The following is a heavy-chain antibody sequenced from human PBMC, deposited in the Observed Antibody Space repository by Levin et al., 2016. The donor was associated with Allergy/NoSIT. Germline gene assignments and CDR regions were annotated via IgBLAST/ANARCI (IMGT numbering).Heavy chain of an antibody. CDR2: ISFDGRDE. CDR3: VKGPASKQWIVPYFFEY. J-gene: IGHJ4*02. V-gene: IGHV3-30*18. Sequence: GGSLRLSCAASGFTFSSFGMHWVRQAPGKGLEWVAVISFDGRDERYADSVKGRFTISRDNSKKSLYLQMNTLRVEDTAVYYCVKGPASKQWIVPYFFEYWGRGTLVTVSS. D-gene: IGHD6-19*01. CDR1: GFTFSSFG.